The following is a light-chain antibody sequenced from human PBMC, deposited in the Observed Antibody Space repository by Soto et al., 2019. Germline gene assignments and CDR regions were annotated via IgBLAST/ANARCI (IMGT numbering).Light chain of an antibody. Sequence: EIVLTQCPGTLSLPTGERATLSSRASQSVSSSYLAWYQQKPGQAPRLLIYGASSRATGIPDRFSGSGSGTDFTLTISRLEPEDFAVYYCQQYGSSPPITFGQGTRLEI. CDR3: QQYGSSPPIT. CDR1: QSVSSSY. J-gene: IGKJ5*01. CDR2: GAS. V-gene: IGKV3-20*01.